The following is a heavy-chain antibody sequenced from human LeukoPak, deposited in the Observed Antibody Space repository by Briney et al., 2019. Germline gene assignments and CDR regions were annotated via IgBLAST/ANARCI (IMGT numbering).Heavy chain of an antibody. D-gene: IGHD3-16*01. CDR2: IYWDDDK. CDR3: ARGGY. J-gene: IGHJ4*02. Sequence: TLSLTCSVSGYSISSGYHWGWIRQAPEKGLEWLALIYWDDDKRYSPSLKSRLTITKDTSKNQVVLTMTNMDPVDTATYYCARGGYWGQGTLVTVSS. CDR1: GYSISSGYHW. V-gene: IGHV2-5*02.